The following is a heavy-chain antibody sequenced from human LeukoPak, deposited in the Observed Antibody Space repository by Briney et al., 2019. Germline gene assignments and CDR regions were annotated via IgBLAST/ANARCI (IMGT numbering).Heavy chain of an antibody. CDR2: ISAYNGNT. Sequence: ASVKVSCKASGYTFTSYGISWVRQAPGQGLEWMGWISAYNGNTNYAQKLQGRVTMTTDTSTSTAYMELRSLRSDDTAVYYCATRSKGPAAGCGAFDIWGQGTMVTVSS. CDR3: ATRSKGPAAGCGAFDI. J-gene: IGHJ3*02. CDR1: GYTFTSYG. D-gene: IGHD2-2*01. V-gene: IGHV1-18*01.